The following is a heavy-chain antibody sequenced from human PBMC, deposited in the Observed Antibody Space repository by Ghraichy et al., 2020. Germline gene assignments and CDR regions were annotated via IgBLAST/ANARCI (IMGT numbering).Heavy chain of an antibody. J-gene: IGHJ6*02. CDR2: ITGGGGGT. D-gene: IGHD1-26*01. V-gene: IGHV3-23*01. Sequence: GESLNISCAASGFTFSSYAMNWVRQAPGKGLEWVAAITGGGGGTYYADSVKGRFTISGDSSKNTLYLQMNSLRTEDTAIYYCAKDRESGGFYSYYGMDVWGQGTTVTVSS. CDR3: AKDRESGGFYSYYGMDV. CDR1: GFTFSSYA.